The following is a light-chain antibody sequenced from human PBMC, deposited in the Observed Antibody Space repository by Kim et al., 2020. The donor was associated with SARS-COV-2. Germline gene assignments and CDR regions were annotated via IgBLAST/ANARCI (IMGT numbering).Light chain of an antibody. J-gene: IGKJ1*01. CDR3: QQYGNWPPWT. CDR1: QSVSSN. V-gene: IGKV3-15*01. Sequence: EVVMTLSPATLSVSPGERATLSCRASQSVSSNLAWYQKKPGQAPRLLIFGASTRATGVPARFSGSGSGTEFTLTISSLQSEDFAVYYCQQYGNWPPWTFGQGTKVEIK. CDR2: GAS.